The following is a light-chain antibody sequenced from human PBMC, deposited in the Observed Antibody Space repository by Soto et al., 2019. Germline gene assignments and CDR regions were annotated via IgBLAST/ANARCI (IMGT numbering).Light chain of an antibody. J-gene: IGLJ2*01. Sequence: QSALTQPPFASGSPGQSVTISCTGSDSDIGTYIYVSWYQQHPGKGPKLILYEVNKRPSGVPDRFSGSKSGNTASLTVSGLQIEDEADYFCSSYAGVKNFVVFGGGTKLTVL. CDR3: SSYAGVKNFVV. V-gene: IGLV2-8*01. CDR2: EVN. CDR1: DSDIGTYIY.